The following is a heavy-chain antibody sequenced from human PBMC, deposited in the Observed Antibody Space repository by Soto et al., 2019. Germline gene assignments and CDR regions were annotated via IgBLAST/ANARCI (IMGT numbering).Heavy chain of an antibody. CDR2: ISPYTGGT. J-gene: IGHJ4*02. Sequence: QVQLVQSGAEVKKPGASVKVSCKASGYSFTDYYMHWVRQAPGQGLEWLGWISPYTGGTNYAHKFQDRVTMTRDTSISTAYLDLSRLTSDDTAVYYCARDPIGGGAPYYCDYWGQGTLVTASS. CDR1: GYSFTDYY. CDR3: ARDPIGGGAPYYCDY. D-gene: IGHD3-16*01. V-gene: IGHV1-2*02.